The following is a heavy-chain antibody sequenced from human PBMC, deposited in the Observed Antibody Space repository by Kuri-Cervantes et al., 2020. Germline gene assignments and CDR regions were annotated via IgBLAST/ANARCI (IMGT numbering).Heavy chain of an antibody. CDR3: AKDSHAARDS. Sequence: GESLKISCAASGFTFSDYWMTWVRQAPGKGLEWVANIKEDGSEKQYADSVKGRFTISRDNAKNSLSLQMDSLRAEDTALYYCAKDSHAARDSWGQGTLVTVSS. J-gene: IGHJ4*02. CDR2: IKEDGSEK. D-gene: IGHD6-6*01. V-gene: IGHV3-7*03. CDR1: GFTFSDYW.